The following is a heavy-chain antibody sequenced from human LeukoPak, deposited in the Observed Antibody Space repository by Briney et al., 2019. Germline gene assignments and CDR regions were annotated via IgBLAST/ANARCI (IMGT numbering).Heavy chain of an antibody. D-gene: IGHD2-2*01. Sequence: ASVKVSCKASGYTFTGYYMHWVRQAPGQGLEWMGWINPNSGGTNYAQKFQVRVTMTRDTSISTAYMELSRLRSDDTAVYYCARSRVPAAHNWFDPWGQGTLVTVSS. J-gene: IGHJ5*02. CDR3: ARSRVPAAHNWFDP. CDR1: GYTFTGYY. V-gene: IGHV1-2*02. CDR2: INPNSGGT.